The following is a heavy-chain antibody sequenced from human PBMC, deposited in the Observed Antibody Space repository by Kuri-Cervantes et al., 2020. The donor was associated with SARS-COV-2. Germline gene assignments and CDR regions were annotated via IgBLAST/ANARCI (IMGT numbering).Heavy chain of an antibody. V-gene: IGHV3-21*01. D-gene: IGHD4-11*01. Sequence: GESLKISCAASGLTFSSYAVSWVRQAPGKGLEWVSSISSSSSYIYYADSVKGRFTISRDNAKNSLYLQMNSLRAEDTAVYYCARDATVTTSYYFDYWGQGTLVTVSS. CDR1: GLTFSSYA. CDR2: ISSSSSYI. J-gene: IGHJ4*02. CDR3: ARDATVTTSYYFDY.